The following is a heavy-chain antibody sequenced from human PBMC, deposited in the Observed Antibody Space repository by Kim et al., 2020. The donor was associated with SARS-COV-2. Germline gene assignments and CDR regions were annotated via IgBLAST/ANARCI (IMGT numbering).Heavy chain of an antibody. CDR3: AGIRIYSF. CDR2: SGNT. J-gene: IGHJ4*02. Sequence: SGNTNYHPSLKSRVTISVDTSKNQFSLKLSSVTAADTAVYYCAGIRIYSFWGQGTLVTVSS. D-gene: IGHD3-3*01. V-gene: IGHV4-59*01.